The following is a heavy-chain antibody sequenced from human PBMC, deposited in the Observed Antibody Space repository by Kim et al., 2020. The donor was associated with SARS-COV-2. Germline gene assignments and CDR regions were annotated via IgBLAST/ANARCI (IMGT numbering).Heavy chain of an antibody. CDR3: ARDPGALDFDY. J-gene: IGHJ4*02. Sequence: SETLSLTCTVSGGSISSYYWSWIRQPPGKGLEWIGYIYYSGSTNYNPSLKSRVTISVDTSKNQFSLKLSSVTAADTAVYYCARDPGALDFDYWGQGTLVTVSS. CDR1: GGSISSYY. V-gene: IGHV4-59*13. CDR2: IYYSGST.